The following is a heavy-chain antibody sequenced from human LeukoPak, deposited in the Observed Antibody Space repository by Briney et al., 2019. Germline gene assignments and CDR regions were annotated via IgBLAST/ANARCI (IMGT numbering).Heavy chain of an antibody. V-gene: IGHV1-24*01. J-gene: IGHJ4*02. D-gene: IGHD3-22*01. CDR1: GYTLTELS. Sequence: ASVKVSCKVSGYTLTELSMHWERQAPGKGLEWMGGFDPEDGETIYAQKFQGRVTMTEDTSTDTAYMELSSLRSEDTAVYYCATVVNYYDSSGYYAPPDYWGQGTLVTVSS. CDR2: FDPEDGET. CDR3: ATVVNYYDSSGYYAPPDY.